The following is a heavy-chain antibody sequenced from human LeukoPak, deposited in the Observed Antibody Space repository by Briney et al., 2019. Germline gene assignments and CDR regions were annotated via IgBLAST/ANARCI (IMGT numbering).Heavy chain of an antibody. V-gene: IGHV3-11*01. CDR1: GFSFSEYY. J-gene: IGHJ4*02. Sequence: GGSLRLSCAASGFSFSEYYMAWIRQAPGKRLQWVSYISSTGYTTDYVDSVKGRFTISKDNAKNSLYLEMKSLRAEDTAVYYFGRVAGVEFISVWGQGTLVTVSS. D-gene: IGHD2-15*01. CDR2: ISSTGYTT. CDR3: GRVAGVEFISV.